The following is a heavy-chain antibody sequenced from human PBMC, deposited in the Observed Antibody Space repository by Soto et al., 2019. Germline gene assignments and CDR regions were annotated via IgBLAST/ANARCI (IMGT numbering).Heavy chain of an antibody. Sequence: SETLSLTCGVSGGSLSGATYSWNWIRQPPGKGLEWIGYIFPSGTTYYNPSLKSRVTISIDVSKNQFSLSLRSLTAADTAVYCCARSREFDYWSQGTLVTVSS. V-gene: IGHV4-30-2*01. CDR3: ARSREFDY. CDR2: IFPSGTT. J-gene: IGHJ4*02. CDR1: GGSLSGATYS.